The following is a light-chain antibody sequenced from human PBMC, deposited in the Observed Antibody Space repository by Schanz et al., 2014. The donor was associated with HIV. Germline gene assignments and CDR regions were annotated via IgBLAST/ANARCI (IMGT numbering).Light chain of an antibody. V-gene: IGLV2-14*03. J-gene: IGLJ2*01. Sequence: QSVLTQPASVSGSPGQSITISCTGTSSDVGGYNYVSWYQQHPGKAPKLMIYDVSNRPSGVSDRFSGSKSGNTASLTISGLRADDEADYYCTSYAVNNILLFGGGTQLTVL. CDR3: TSYAVNNILL. CDR2: DVS. CDR1: SSDVGGYNY.